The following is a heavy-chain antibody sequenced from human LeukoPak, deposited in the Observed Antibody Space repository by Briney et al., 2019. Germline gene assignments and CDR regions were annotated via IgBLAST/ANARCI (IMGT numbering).Heavy chain of an antibody. CDR1: GFTSSSYW. CDR3: ARGNYYGMDV. V-gene: IGHV3-74*01. CDR2: INSDGTTT. J-gene: IGHJ6*02. Sequence: PGGSLRLSCAASGFTSSSYWMHWACQAPGKGLLWVSRINSDGTTTYYADSVKGRFTISRDNAKNTLYLQVNSLRAEDTAVYYCARGNYYGMDVWGQGTTVTVSS.